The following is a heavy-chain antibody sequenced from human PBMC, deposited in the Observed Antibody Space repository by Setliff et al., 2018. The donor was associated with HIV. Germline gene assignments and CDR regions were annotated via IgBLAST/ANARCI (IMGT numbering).Heavy chain of an antibody. Sequence: ASVKVSCKASGYSFINYAMNWVRQAPGQGLEWMGWINTQTGSPTYAQAFTGRFVFSVDTSVTTAYLQINSLKAEDTAIYYCARVGVDSQEYFQHWGQGTLVTVSS. J-gene: IGHJ1*01. D-gene: IGHD3-3*01. V-gene: IGHV7-4-1*02. CDR3: ARVGVDSQEYFQH. CDR2: INTQTGSP. CDR1: GYSFINYA.